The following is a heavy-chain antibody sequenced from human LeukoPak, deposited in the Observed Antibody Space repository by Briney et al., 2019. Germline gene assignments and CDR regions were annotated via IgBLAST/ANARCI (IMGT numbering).Heavy chain of an antibody. CDR3: ARDVGAVAGYNFDY. V-gene: IGHV1-18*01. D-gene: IGHD6-19*01. CDR2: INPNSGGT. Sequence: ASVKVSCKASGGTFSSYAISWVRQAPGQGLEWMGWINPNSGGTNYAQKFQGRVTMTTDTSTSTHYMELRSLRSDDTAVYYCARDVGAVAGYNFDYWGQGTLVTVSS. CDR1: GGTFSSYA. J-gene: IGHJ4*02.